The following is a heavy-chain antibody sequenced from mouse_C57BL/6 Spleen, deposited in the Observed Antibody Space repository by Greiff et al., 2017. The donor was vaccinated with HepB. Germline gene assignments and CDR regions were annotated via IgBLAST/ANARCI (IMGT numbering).Heavy chain of an antibody. CDR3: ASLVDY. CDR2: ISSGGSYT. J-gene: IGHJ4*01. V-gene: IGHV5-6*01. CDR1: GFTFSSYG. Sequence: EVKLVESGGDLVKPGGSLKLSCAASGFTFSSYGMSWVHQTPDKRLEWVATISSGGSYTYYPDSVKGRFTISRDNAKNTLYLQMSSLKSEDTAMYYCASLVDYWGQGTSVTVSS.